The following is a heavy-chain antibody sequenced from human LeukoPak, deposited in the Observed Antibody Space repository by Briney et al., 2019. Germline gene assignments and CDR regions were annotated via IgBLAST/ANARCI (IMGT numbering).Heavy chain of an antibody. CDR1: GYTFTSYD. D-gene: IGHD2-15*01. V-gene: IGHV1-8*01. CDR2: MNPNSGNT. Sequence: ASVKVSCKASGYTFTSYDINWVRQATEQGLEWMGWMNPNSGNTGYAQKFQGRVTMTRNTSISTAYMELSSLRSEDTAVYYCARWFYCSGGSCYSPPYYYGMDVWGQGTTVTVSS. J-gene: IGHJ6*02. CDR3: ARWFYCSGGSCYSPPYYYGMDV.